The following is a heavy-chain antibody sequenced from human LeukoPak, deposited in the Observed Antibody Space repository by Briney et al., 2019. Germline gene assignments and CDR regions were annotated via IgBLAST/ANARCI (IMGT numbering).Heavy chain of an antibody. CDR3: TRDLMSSISRGWFDP. J-gene: IGHJ5*02. V-gene: IGHV3-7*01. CDR2: IKEDGSEK. D-gene: IGHD2-2*01. Sequence: GGSLRLSCAASGFTFSSYWMSWVRQAPGKGLEWVANIKEDGSEKYYVDFVRGRFTISRDNAKNSLYLQMNSLRAEDTAVYYCTRDLMSSISRGWFDPWGQGTLVIVSS. CDR1: GFTFSSYW.